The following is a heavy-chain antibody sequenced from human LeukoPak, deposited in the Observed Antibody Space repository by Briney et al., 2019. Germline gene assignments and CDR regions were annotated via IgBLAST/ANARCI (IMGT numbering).Heavy chain of an antibody. D-gene: IGHD2-21*01. J-gene: IGHJ6*03. CDR1: GFTLRSSD. CDR3: AKCERVFPAEDYYYYMDV. CDR2: ISGSVGGTT. V-gene: IGHV3-23*01. Sequence: GGSLRLSCAASGFTLRSSDMNWIRQAPGKGLEWVSAISGSVGGTTYYANSVKGRFTISRDNSKNTLNLQMNSLRAEDTAVYYCAKCERVFPAEDYYYYMDVWGKGTTVTISS.